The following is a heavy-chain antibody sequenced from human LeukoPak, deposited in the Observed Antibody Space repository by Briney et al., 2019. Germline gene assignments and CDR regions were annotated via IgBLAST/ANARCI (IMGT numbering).Heavy chain of an antibody. CDR3: ARLRVSGSYLYYFGY. CDR2: ILTSGTT. V-gene: IGHV4-4*09. CDR1: GGSISSYH. Sequence: SSETLSLTCTVSGGSISSYHWSWVRQPPGKGLEWIGYILTSGTTNYNPSLKSRLTISGDTSKNQFTLRLSSVTAADTAVYFCARLRVSGSYLYYFGYWGQGTLVTVSS. D-gene: IGHD1-26*01. J-gene: IGHJ4*02.